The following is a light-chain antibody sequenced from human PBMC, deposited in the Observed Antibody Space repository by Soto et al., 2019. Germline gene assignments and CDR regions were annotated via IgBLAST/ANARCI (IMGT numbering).Light chain of an antibody. V-gene: IGKV1-5*01. CDR3: EQYNSYDMWS. J-gene: IGKJ1*01. CDR2: GAS. CDR1: QGISKW. Sequence: IQMTQSPSTLSASVGDRVTITCRASQGISKWLAWYQQKPGKAPKLLIYGASSLESGVPSRFSGSGSGTEFTLTISSLQPDDFATYFCEQYNSYDMWSFGQGTKVDLK.